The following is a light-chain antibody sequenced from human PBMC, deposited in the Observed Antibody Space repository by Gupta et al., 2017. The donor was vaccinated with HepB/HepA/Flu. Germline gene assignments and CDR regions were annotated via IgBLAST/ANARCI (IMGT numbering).Light chain of an antibody. CDR1: QSVNGF. CDR3: QQGYHGPT. V-gene: IGKV3-11*01. J-gene: IGKJ1*01. Sequence: DIMLTQSPATLSLPPGERATLSCRASQSVNGFLAWYQQKPGQAPRLLIYDTSKRATGIPARFSGSGSGTDFTLTISSLEPEDSAVFYCQQGYHGPTFGQGTKVEIK. CDR2: DTS.